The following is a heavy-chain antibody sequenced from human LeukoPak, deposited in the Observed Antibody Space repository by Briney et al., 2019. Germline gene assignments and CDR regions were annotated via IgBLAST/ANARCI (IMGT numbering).Heavy chain of an antibody. J-gene: IGHJ5*02. CDR2: INHSGST. CDR3: ARVPSASVVVVPAATNWFDP. CDR1: GGSFSGYY. D-gene: IGHD2-2*01. V-gene: IGHV4-34*01. Sequence: RPSETLSLTCAVYGGSFSGYYWSWIRQPPGKGLEWIGEINHSGSTNYNPSLKSRVTISVDTSKNQFSLKLSSVTAADTAVYYCARVPSASVVVVPAATNWFDPWGQGTLVTVSS.